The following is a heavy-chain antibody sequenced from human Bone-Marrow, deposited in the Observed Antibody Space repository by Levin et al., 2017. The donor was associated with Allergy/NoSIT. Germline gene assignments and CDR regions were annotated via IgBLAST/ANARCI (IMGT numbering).Heavy chain of an antibody. J-gene: IGHJ5*02. CDR1: GYTFTGYY. CDR2: INPNSGGT. V-gene: IGHV1-2*04. D-gene: IGHD6-13*01. Sequence: GESLKISCKASGYTFTGYYMHWVRQAPGQGLEWMGWINPNSGGTNYAQKFQGWVTMTRDTSISTAYMELSRLRSDDTAVYYCARGVEQQLVPWFDPWGQGTLVTVSS. CDR3: ARGVEQQLVPWFDP.